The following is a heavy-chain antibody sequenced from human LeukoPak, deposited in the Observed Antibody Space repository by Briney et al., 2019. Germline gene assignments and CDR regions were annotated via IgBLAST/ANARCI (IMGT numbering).Heavy chain of an antibody. J-gene: IGHJ3*02. V-gene: IGHV3-48*01. D-gene: IGHD2-2*01. CDR1: AFTFNSHS. CDR3: ARRPYCSSTSCYGVFDI. Sequence: GGSLRLSCTASAFTFNSHSMNWVRQAPGKGLEWLSYISSSGGTIYYADSVKGRFTISRDNAKDSLFLQMNSLRAEDTAVYYCARRPYCSSTSCYGVFDIWGQGTMVTVSS. CDR2: ISSSGGTI.